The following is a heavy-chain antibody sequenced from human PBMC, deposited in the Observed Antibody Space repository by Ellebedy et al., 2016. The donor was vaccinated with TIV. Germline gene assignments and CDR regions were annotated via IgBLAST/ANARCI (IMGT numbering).Heavy chain of an antibody. CDR3: ARRWTTCSDGTCMSLYGLDV. D-gene: IGHD2-15*01. CDR1: GFSINNNGMS. J-gene: IGHJ6*02. V-gene: IGHV2-70*04. CDR2: IDWNDDK. Sequence: SGPTLVKPTQTLTLTCSLSGFSINNNGMSVSWIRQPPGKALEWLARIDWNDDKFYSTSLKTRLSISKDTSRNQVVLTMTNMDHSDTGTYYCARRWTTCSDGTCMSLYGLDVWGQGTTVTVSS.